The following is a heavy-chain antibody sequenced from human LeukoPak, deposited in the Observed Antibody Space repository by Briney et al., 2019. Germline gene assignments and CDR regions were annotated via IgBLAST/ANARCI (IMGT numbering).Heavy chain of an antibody. CDR2: VHDSGNA. J-gene: IGHJ3*02. CDR1: GGTISSGGYS. CDR3: ARYDYGDYAFDI. Sequence: SETLSLTCAVSGGTISSGGYSWSWIRQPPGKGLEWIGYVHDSGNAYYNPSLKSRVAISLDRSKDQFSPRLSSVTVADTAVYYCARYDYGDYAFDIWGQGTMVSVSS. V-gene: IGHV4-30-2*01. D-gene: IGHD4-17*01.